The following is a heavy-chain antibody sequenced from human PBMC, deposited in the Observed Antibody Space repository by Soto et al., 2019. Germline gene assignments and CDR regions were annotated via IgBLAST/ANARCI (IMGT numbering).Heavy chain of an antibody. CDR3: AGDSVRRPKGGRLDY. CDR2: ISYDGSNK. D-gene: IGHD3-10*01. Sequence: QVQLVESGGGVVQPGRSLRLSCAASGFTFSSYAMHWVRQAPGKGLEWVAVISYDGSNKYYADSVKGRFTISRDNSKNTLYLEKNRLGAEDTAGYYWAGDSVRRPKGGRLDYWGQGTLVTVSS. CDR1: GFTFSSYA. V-gene: IGHV3-30-3*01. J-gene: IGHJ4*02.